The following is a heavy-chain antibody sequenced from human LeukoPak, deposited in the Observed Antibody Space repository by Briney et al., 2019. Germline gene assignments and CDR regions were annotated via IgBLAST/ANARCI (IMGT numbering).Heavy chain of an antibody. J-gene: IGHJ6*02. CDR2: INPSGGST. CDR1: GYTFTSYY. CDR3: ARDWVVVPAAINYGMDV. V-gene: IGHV1-46*01. D-gene: IGHD2-2*01. Sequence: ASVKVSCKASGYTFTSYYMHWVRQAPGQGLEWMGIINPSGGSTSYAQKFQGRVTMTRDTSTSTVYMELSSLRSEDTAEYYCARDWVVVPAAINYGMDVWGQGTTVTVSS.